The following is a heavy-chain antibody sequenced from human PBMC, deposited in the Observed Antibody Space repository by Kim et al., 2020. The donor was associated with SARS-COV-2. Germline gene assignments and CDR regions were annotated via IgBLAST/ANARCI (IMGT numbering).Heavy chain of an antibody. D-gene: IGHD6-19*01. CDR2: IGTAGDT. Sequence: GGSLRLSCAASGFTFSSYDMHWVRQATGKGLEWVSAIGTAGDTYYPGSVKGRFTISRENAKNYLYLQMNSLRAGDTAVYYCARDGLYGAFDIWGQGTMVTVSS. V-gene: IGHV3-13*01. CDR1: GFTFSSYD. CDR3: ARDGLYGAFDI. J-gene: IGHJ3*02.